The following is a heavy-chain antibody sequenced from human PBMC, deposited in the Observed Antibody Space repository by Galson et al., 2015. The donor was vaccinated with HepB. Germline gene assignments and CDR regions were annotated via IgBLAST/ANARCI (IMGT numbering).Heavy chain of an antibody. Sequence: TLSLTCAVSGGSISSGGYSWSWIRQPPGKGLEWIGYIYHSGSTYYNPSLKSRVTISVDRSKNQFSLKLSSVTAADTAVYYCARGGCSSTSCYTWKRYYYYYYMDVWGKGTTVTVSS. J-gene: IGHJ6*03. D-gene: IGHD2-2*02. V-gene: IGHV4-30-2*01. CDR3: ARGGCSSTSCYTWKRYYYYYYMDV. CDR2: IYHSGST. CDR1: GGSISSGGYS.